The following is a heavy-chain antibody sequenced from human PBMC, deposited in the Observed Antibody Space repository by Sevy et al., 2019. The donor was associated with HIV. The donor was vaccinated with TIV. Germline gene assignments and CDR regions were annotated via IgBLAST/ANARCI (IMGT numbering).Heavy chain of an antibody. J-gene: IGHJ4*02. CDR3: ARYHCPNGVCNGFDY. V-gene: IGHV4-59*01. D-gene: IGHD2-8*01. CDR2: IYYSGST. CDR1: GGSISGYY. Sequence: SETLSLTCTVSGGSISGYYWSWIRQPPGKGLEWIGYIYYSGSTNYNPSLKSRVTISVDMSKNQFSLRLSSVAAADTAVYYCARYHCPNGVCNGFDYWGLGTLVTVSS.